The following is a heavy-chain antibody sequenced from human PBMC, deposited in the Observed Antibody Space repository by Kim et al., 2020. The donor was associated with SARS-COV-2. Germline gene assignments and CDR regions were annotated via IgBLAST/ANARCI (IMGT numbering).Heavy chain of an antibody. J-gene: IGHJ4*02. V-gene: IGHV4-39*01. D-gene: IGHD1-1*01. Sequence: SETLSLTCSVSGDSISSSSYYWGWIRQPPGKGLEWIGNIYYSGSTYYNPSLKSRVTISIDTSKNQFSLKLSSVTAADTAVYYCVRHLRTGTAKYYFDYWGQGTLVTVSS. CDR3: VRHLRTGTAKYYFDY. CDR2: IYYSGST. CDR1: GDSISSSSYY.